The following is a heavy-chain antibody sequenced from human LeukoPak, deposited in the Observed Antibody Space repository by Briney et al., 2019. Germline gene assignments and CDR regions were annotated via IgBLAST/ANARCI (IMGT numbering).Heavy chain of an antibody. V-gene: IGHV4-34*01. J-gene: IGHJ4*02. CDR3: ARVCEDSSGYYYKGNYFVY. D-gene: IGHD3-22*01. CDR2: INHSGST. Sequence: PSETLSLTCAVYGGSFSGYYRNWIRQPPGKGLEWIGVINHSGSTNYNPSLKNRVTITVEKYNNQFPLQLSYVAAADTAVYYCARVCEDSSGYYYKGNYFVYWGQGALVTVSS. CDR1: GGSFSGYY.